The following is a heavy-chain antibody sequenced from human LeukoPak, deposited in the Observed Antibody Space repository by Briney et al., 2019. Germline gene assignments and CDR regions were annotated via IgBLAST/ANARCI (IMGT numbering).Heavy chain of an antibody. D-gene: IGHD5-18*01. J-gene: IGHJ4*02. CDR3: AKDGEEAEDTAMVTINDY. CDR1: GFTFSSYA. V-gene: IGHV3-23*01. Sequence: GGSLRLSCAASGFTFSSYAMSWGRQAPGKGLESLSAISGSGGSTYYADSLKGRFTISRDTSKNTLYLQMNSLRAEDTAVYSCAKDGEEAEDTAMVTINDYWGQGTLVTVSS. CDR2: ISGSGGST.